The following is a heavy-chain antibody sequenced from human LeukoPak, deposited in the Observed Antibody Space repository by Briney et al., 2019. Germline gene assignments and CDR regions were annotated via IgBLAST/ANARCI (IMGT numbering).Heavy chain of an antibody. D-gene: IGHD1-26*01. CDR2: IYYSGST. J-gene: IGHJ6*02. Sequence: SETLSLTCTVSGGSVSSGSYYWSWIRQPPGKGLEWIGYIYYSGSTNYSPSLKSRVTMSVDTSKNLFSLKVSSVTAADTAVYYCARGRSNYYGMDVWGQGTTVTVSS. CDR3: ARGRSNYYGMDV. V-gene: IGHV4-61*01. CDR1: GGSVSSGSYY.